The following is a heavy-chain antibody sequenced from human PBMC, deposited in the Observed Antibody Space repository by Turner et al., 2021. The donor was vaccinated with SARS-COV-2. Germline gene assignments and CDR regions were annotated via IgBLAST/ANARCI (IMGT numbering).Heavy chain of an antibody. CDR1: GFTVSSNY. CDR2: IYSGGST. D-gene: IGHD3-10*01. J-gene: IGHJ4*02. CDR3: AREAPLGVNSMAFDY. V-gene: IGHV3-53*01. Sequence: EVQLVESGGGLIQPGGSLRLSCAASGFTVSSNYMNWVRQAPGKGLEWVSVIYSGGSTFYADSVKGRFTISRDNSKSTLYLQMNSLRAEDTAVYYCAREAPLGVNSMAFDYWGQGTLVTVSS.